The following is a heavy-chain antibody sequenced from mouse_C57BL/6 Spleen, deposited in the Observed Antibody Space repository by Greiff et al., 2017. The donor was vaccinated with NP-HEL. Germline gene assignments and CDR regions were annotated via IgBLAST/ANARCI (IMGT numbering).Heavy chain of an antibody. Sequence: EVKLQESGPGLVKPSQSLSLTCSVTGYSITSGYYWNWIRQFPGNKLEWMGYISYDGSNNYNPSLKNRISITRDTSKNQFFLKLNSVTTEDTATYYCASYYYPYAMDYWGQGTSVTVSS. V-gene: IGHV3-6*01. J-gene: IGHJ4*01. CDR2: ISYDGSN. D-gene: IGHD1-1*01. CDR3: ASYYYPYAMDY. CDR1: GYSITSGYY.